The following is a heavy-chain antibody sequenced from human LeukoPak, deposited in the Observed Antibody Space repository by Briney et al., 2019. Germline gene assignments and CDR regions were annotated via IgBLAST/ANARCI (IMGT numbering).Heavy chain of an antibody. CDR3: AKTNGYYSD. D-gene: IGHD3-22*01. CDR1: GFTFSSYG. J-gene: IGHJ4*02. V-gene: IGHV3-23*01. CDR2: ISGSGGTT. Sequence: GGSLRLSCAASGFTFSSYGMNWVRQAPGKGLEWVSGISGSGGTTYYADSVKGRFTISRDNSQNSLSLQVSSLRAEDTAVYYCAKTNGYYSDWGQGTLVTVSS.